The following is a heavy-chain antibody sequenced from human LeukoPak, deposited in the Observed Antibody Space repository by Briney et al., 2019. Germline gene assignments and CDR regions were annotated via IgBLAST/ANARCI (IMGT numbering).Heavy chain of an antibody. V-gene: IGHV1-69*04. D-gene: IGHD4-4*01. Sequence: SVKVSCKASGGTFSSYAISWVRQAPGQGLEWMGRIIPILGIANYAQKFQGRVTITADKSTSTAYMELSSLRSEDTAVYYCARGDYSNSRWYYFDYWGQGTLVTVSS. J-gene: IGHJ4*02. CDR1: GGTFSSYA. CDR2: IIPILGIA. CDR3: ARGDYSNSRWYYFDY.